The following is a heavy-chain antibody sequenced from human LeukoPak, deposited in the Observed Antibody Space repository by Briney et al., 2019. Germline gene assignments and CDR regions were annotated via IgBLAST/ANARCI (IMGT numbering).Heavy chain of an antibody. CDR3: AMSSSWYNYYYYYGMDV. CDR1: GYTFTSYG. CDR2: ISAYNGNT. Sequence: GASVKVSCKASGYTFTSYGISWVRQAPGQGLEWMGWISAYNGNTNYAQKLQGRVTMTTDTSTSTAYMELRSLRSDDTAVYYCAMSSSWYNYYYYYGMDVWGQVTTVTVSS. V-gene: IGHV1-18*01. D-gene: IGHD6-13*01. J-gene: IGHJ6*02.